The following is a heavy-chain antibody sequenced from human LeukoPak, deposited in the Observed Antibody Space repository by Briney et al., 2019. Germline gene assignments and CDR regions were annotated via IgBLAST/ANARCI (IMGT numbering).Heavy chain of an antibody. V-gene: IGHV4-61*02. CDR2: IYTSGST. CDR1: GGSISSGSYY. D-gene: IGHD3-3*01. J-gene: IGHJ5*02. Sequence: SETLSLTCTVSGGSISSGSYYWSWIRQPAGKGLEWIGRIYTSGSTNYNPSLKSRVTISVDTSKNQFSLKLSSVTAADTAVYYCAREVMIFGVVTRARFDPWGQGTLVTVSS. CDR3: AREVMIFGVVTRARFDP.